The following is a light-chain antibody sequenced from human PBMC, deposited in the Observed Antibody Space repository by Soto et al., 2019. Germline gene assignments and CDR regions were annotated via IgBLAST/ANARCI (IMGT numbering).Light chain of an antibody. CDR3: QQRSNWPPIT. CDR2: NAS. J-gene: IGKJ5*01. CDR1: QSVGRDY. V-gene: IGKV3-11*01. Sequence: EIVLTQCPATLSLSPGERATLSCRASQSVGRDYLAWYQQKPGQAPRLVIYNASNRASGIPDRFSGSGSGTDFTLTISSLGPEDFAVYYCQQRSNWPPITFGQGTRLEIK.